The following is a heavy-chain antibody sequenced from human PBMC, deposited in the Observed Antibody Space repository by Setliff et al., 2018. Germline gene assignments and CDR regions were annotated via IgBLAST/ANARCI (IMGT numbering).Heavy chain of an antibody. CDR3: ARADYSSSLHYFDC. Sequence: ASVKVSCKTSGYPFTNYGLSWVRQAPGQGLGWMGWISGHNGDTKLAQNFQGRVTVTTDTFTNTGYMELRSLRSDDTAFYYCARADYSSSLHYFDCWGQGTLVTVSS. D-gene: IGHD6-13*01. CDR2: ISGHNGDT. V-gene: IGHV1-18*01. J-gene: IGHJ4*02. CDR1: GYPFTNYG.